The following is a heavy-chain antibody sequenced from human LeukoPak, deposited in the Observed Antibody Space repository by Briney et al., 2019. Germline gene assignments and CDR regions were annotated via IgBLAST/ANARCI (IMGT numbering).Heavy chain of an antibody. V-gene: IGHV3-23*01. CDR1: GFTFGSYD. D-gene: IGHD6-19*01. CDR2: LSSSGGST. J-gene: IGHJ4*02. Sequence: GGSLRLSCAASGFTFGSYDMYWVRQAPGKGLEWVSGLSSSGGSTYYADSVKGRFTISRDNPKNTLYLQMNSLRADDTAVYYCVRAEFAEQWLAPFDNWGQGTLVTVSS. CDR3: VRAEFAEQWLAPFDN.